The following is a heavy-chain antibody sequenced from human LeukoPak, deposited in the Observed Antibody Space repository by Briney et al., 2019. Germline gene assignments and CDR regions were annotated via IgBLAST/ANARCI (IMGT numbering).Heavy chain of an antibody. D-gene: IGHD3-10*01. CDR3: ATGAVRGVIITYLDY. J-gene: IGHJ4*02. CDR1: GFTFSSYA. Sequence: PGGSLRLSCAASGFTFSSYAMSWVRQAPGKGLEWVSAISGSGGSTYYADSVKGRSTISRDNSKNTLYLQMNSLRAEDTAVYYCATGAVRGVIITYLDYWGQGTLVTVSS. V-gene: IGHV3-23*01. CDR2: ISGSGGST.